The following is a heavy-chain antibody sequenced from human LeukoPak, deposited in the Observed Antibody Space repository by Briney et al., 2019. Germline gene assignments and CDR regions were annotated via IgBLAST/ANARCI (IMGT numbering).Heavy chain of an antibody. J-gene: IGHJ4*02. CDR1: GGSISSSSYY. V-gene: IGHV4-39*01. CDR2: IYYSGST. D-gene: IGHD4-17*01. CDR3: ARSSEYGDPFNY. Sequence: PSETLSLTCTVSGGSISSSSYYWGWIRQPPGKGLEWIGSIYYSGSTYYNPSLKGRVTISVDTSKNQFSLKLNSVTAADTAVYYCARSSEYGDPFNYWGQGTLVTVSS.